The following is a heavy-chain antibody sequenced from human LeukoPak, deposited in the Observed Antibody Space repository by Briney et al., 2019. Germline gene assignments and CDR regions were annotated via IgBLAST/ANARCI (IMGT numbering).Heavy chain of an antibody. V-gene: IGHV4-38-2*02. CDR1: DYSISSAYY. CDR2: IYYSGST. D-gene: IGHD3-10*01. Sequence: PSETLSLTCTVSDYSISSAYYWGWIRQPPGKGLEWIGSIYYSGSTYYNPSLKSRVTISVDTSKNQFSLKLSSVTAADTAVYYCASLGFGELLLSYHYMDVWGKGTTVTVSS. J-gene: IGHJ6*03. CDR3: ASLGFGELLLSYHYMDV.